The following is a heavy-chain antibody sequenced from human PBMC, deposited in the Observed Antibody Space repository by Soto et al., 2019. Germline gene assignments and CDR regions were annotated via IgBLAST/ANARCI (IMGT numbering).Heavy chain of an antibody. Sequence: EVQLVESGGGLVNPWGSLRLSCTASGFSISTYSLQCVRQVPGKGLEWVSYISSGSTSIYYANSVKGRFTISRDNADNSLFLQMNSLRDEDTAVYYCAACRPPSPYDWFYAMDFWGHGTTVSVSS. D-gene: IGHD3-9*01. CDR3: AACRPPSPYDWFYAMDF. CDR2: ISSGSTSI. V-gene: IGHV3-48*02. J-gene: IGHJ6*02. CDR1: GFSISTYS.